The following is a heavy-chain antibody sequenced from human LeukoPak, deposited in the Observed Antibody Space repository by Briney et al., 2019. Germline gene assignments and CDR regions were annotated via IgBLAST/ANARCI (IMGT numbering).Heavy chain of an antibody. CDR1: GFTFSIYS. CDR3: ARDDGPDSSGSINDAFDI. V-gene: IGHV3-21*06. D-gene: IGHD3-22*01. J-gene: IGHJ3*02. Sequence: GRSLRLSCAASGFTFSIYSMNWVRQAPGKGLEWVSSISNSSSYIYYADSMKGRFTISRDNAKNSLYLQMNSLRAEDTAVYYCARDDGPDSSGSINDAFDIWGQGTMVTVSS. CDR2: ISNSSSYI.